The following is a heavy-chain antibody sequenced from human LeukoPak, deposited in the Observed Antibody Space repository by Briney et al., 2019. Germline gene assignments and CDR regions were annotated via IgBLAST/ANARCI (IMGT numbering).Heavy chain of an antibody. J-gene: IGHJ5*02. D-gene: IGHD6-13*01. CDR1: GYTFTGYY. CDR3: ASGGYSSSWYEDPNWFDP. V-gene: IGHV1-2*06. Sequence: ASVKVSCKASGYTFTGYYMHWVRQAPGQGLEWMGRINPNSGGTNYAQKFQGRVTMTRDTSISTAYMELSRLRSDDTAVYYRASGGYSSSWYEDPNWFDPWGQGTLVTVSS. CDR2: INPNSGGT.